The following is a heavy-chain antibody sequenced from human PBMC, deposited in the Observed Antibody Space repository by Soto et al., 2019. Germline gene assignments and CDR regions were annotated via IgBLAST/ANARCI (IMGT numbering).Heavy chain of an antibody. V-gene: IGHV3-48*02. J-gene: IGHJ4*02. Sequence: EVQLVESGGGLVQPGGSLRLSCAASGFTFSSYSMNWVRQAPGKGLEWVSYISSSSSTIYYADSVKGRFTISRDNAKNSRILKMIGLRDADTAVYYCAREDPGGAVAGTSGGDYWGQGTLVTVSS. CDR2: ISSSSSTI. CDR1: GFTFSSYS. D-gene: IGHD6-19*01. CDR3: AREDPGGAVAGTSGGDY.